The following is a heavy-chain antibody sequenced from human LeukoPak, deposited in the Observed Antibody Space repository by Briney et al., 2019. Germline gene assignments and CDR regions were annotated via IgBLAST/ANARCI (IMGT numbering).Heavy chain of an antibody. J-gene: IGHJ4*02. CDR1: GYTFTTYP. Sequence: GASVKVSCKTSGYTFTTYPIHWVRQAPGQRLEWMGWINAGSGDTSYSQNFQGRVTITRDTSASTAYMELSSLRSEDTAVYYCARKAEYSGSFPYFDYWGQGTLVTVSS. CDR3: ARKAEYSGSFPYFDY. V-gene: IGHV1-3*01. CDR2: INAGSGDT. D-gene: IGHD5-12*01.